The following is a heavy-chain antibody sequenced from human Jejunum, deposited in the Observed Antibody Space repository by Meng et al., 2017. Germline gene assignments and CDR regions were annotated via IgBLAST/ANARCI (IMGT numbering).Heavy chain of an antibody. D-gene: IGHD2-15*01. V-gene: IGHV3-30*10. CDR1: GFTFSSSA. Sequence: GESLKISCAASGFTFSSSAMHWVRQAPGKGLEWVAVISYDETHKYYTDSLRGRFTISRDNSKNTLYLQMSSLRDETTAVYYCARGICSGGRCYLDYWGQGTLVTVSS. CDR2: ISYDETHK. CDR3: ARGICSGGRCYLDY. J-gene: IGHJ4*02.